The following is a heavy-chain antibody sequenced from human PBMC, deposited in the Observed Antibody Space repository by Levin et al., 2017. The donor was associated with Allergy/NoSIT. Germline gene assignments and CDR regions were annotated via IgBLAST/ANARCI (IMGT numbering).Heavy chain of an antibody. Sequence: GGSLRLSCAASGFSFRSFGMHWVRQAPGKGLEWVAVISYDGSDKNYADSAKGRFTISRDNTKNTLYLQMNSLRSEDAAVYYCAKDVVFGTSSWSLDFWGQGTLVTVSS. CDR1: GFSFRSFG. CDR3: AKDVVFGTSSWSLDF. V-gene: IGHV3-30*18. CDR2: ISYDGSDK. J-gene: IGHJ4*02. D-gene: IGHD6-13*01.